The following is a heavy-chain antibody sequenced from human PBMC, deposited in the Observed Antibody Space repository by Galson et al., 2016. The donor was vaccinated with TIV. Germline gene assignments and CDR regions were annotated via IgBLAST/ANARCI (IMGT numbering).Heavy chain of an antibody. CDR3: ARDVITVTTLGYFDS. CDR2: IIPIIGII. V-gene: IGHV1-69*10. CDR1: GGTFIRYA. J-gene: IGHJ4*01. D-gene: IGHD4-17*01. Sequence: SVKVSCKASGGTFIRYAITWVRQAPGQGLEWMGGIIPIIGIINYAQNFQGRVTITADQFTSTVYMELKSLRSEDTAVYYCARDVITVTTLGYFDSWGHGSRVTVAS.